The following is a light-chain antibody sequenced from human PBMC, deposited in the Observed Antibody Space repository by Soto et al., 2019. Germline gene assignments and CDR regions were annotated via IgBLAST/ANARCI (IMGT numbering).Light chain of an antibody. CDR1: QSVSRNY. V-gene: IGKV3-20*01. J-gene: IGKJ1*01. CDR2: GAS. Sequence: EIVLTQSPGTLSLSPGERAPLSCRASQSVSRNYVAWFQQKNGQAPRLLIYGASSRATGIPDRFSGSGSGTDFTLTISRLEPEDFAVYYCQQYGRSPWTFGQGTKV. CDR3: QQYGRSPWT.